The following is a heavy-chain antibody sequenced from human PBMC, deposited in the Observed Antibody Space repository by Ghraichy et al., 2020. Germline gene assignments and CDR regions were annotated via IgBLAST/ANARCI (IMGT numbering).Heavy chain of an antibody. Sequence: ASVKVSCKASGYTFTSYGISWVRQAPGQGLEWMGWISAYNGNTNYAQKLQGRVTMTTDTSTSTAYMELRSLRSDDTAVYYCARDARYYEILTGSPMDVWGQGTTVTVSS. J-gene: IGHJ6*02. CDR1: GYTFTSYG. CDR3: ARDARYYEILTGSPMDV. D-gene: IGHD3-9*01. V-gene: IGHV1-18*01. CDR2: ISAYNGNT.